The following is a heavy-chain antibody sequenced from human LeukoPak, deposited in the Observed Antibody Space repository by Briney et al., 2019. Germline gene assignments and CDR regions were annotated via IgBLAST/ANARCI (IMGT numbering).Heavy chain of an antibody. Sequence: GASVKVSCKASGGTFSSYAISWVRQAPGQGLEWMGGIIPIFSTANYAQKFQGRVTITTDESTSTAYMELSSLRSEDTAVYYCARESGGAARRGYYYYYMDVWGKGTTVTVSS. CDR2: IIPIFSTA. V-gene: IGHV1-69*05. D-gene: IGHD6-6*01. CDR1: GGTFSSYA. J-gene: IGHJ6*03. CDR3: ARESGGAARRGYYYYYMDV.